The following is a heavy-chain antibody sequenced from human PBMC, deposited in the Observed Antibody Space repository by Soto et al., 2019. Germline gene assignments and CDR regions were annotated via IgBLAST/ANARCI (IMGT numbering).Heavy chain of an antibody. V-gene: IGHV3-33*01. D-gene: IGHD1-7*01. Sequence: GGSLRLSCAASGFTFSSYGMHWVRQAPGKGLEWVAVIWYDGSNKYYADSVKGRFTISRDNSKNTLYLQMNSLRAEDTAVYYCARGEVTGTNYFDYWGQGPLVTVSS. CDR2: IWYDGSNK. CDR1: GFTFSSYG. J-gene: IGHJ4*02. CDR3: ARGEVTGTNYFDY.